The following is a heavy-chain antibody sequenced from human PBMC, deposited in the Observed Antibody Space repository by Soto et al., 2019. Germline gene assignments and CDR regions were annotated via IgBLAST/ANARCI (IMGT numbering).Heavy chain of an antibody. D-gene: IGHD3-10*01. CDR3: ARAGGYVDNYLSGFNY. Sequence: QVQLQESGPGLVKPSQTLSLTCTVSGGSISSGGYYWSWIRQHPGKGLEWIGYIYYSGSTDYNSSLKSRVTISADTSKNQFSLNLSSVTAADTALYYCARAGGYVDNYLSGFNYWGQGALVTVSS. J-gene: IGHJ4*02. CDR2: IYYSGST. V-gene: IGHV4-31*03. CDR1: GGSISSGGYY.